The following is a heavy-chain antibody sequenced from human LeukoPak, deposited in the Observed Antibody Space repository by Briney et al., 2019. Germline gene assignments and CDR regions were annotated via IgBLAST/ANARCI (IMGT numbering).Heavy chain of an antibody. CDR1: GGSISSSSYF. Sequence: SETLSLTCTVSGGSISSSSYFWGWIRQPPGKGLEWIGSIYYSGSTYYNPSLNSRVTISVDTSKNQFSLKLNSVTAADTAVFYCARVGAAAGFYGMDVWGQGTTVTVSS. CDR3: ARVGAAAGFYGMDV. J-gene: IGHJ6*02. V-gene: IGHV4-39*01. CDR2: IYYSGST. D-gene: IGHD6-13*01.